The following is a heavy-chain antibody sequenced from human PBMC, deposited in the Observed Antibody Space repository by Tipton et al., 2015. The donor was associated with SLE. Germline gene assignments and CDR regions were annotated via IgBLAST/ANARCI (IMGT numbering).Heavy chain of an antibody. Sequence: SLRLSCAASGFTFNNYGMHWVRQAPGKGLEWVAFIRYDGSDKYYADSVKGRFTISRDNSKNTLYLQMNSLRAEDTAVYYCARDRQCSSTSCYTGWFDSWGQGALVTVSS. D-gene: IGHD2-2*02. CDR3: ARDRQCSSTSCYTGWFDS. J-gene: IGHJ5*01. CDR1: GFTFNNYG. V-gene: IGHV3-33*08. CDR2: IRYDGSDK.